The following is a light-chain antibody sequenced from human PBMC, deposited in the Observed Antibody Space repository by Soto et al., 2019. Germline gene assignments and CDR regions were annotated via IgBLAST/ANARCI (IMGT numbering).Light chain of an antibody. J-gene: IGKJ5*01. CDR1: QGISSY. Sequence: DVQLTQSLSFLSSSVGDRVTITCRASQGISSYLAWYQQKPGKAPKLLIYAASTLQSGVPLRFSGSGSGTSFTLTISSLQPEDFATYYCQQLLSYPITFGQGTRLEI. CDR3: QQLLSYPIT. CDR2: AAS. V-gene: IGKV1-9*01.